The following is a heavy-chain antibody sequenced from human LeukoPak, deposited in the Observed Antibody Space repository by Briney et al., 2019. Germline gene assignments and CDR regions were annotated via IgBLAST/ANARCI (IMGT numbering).Heavy chain of an antibody. CDR1: GFTFSSYS. CDR2: ISSSSYI. J-gene: IGHJ4*02. CDR3: ARAYADEVDTFDY. Sequence: GGSLRLSCAASGFTFSSYSMNWVRQAPGKGLEWVSSISSSSYIYYADSVKGRFTISRDNAKNSLYLQMNSLRAEDTAVYYCARAYADEVDTFDYWGQGTLVTVSS. D-gene: IGHD5-18*01. V-gene: IGHV3-21*04.